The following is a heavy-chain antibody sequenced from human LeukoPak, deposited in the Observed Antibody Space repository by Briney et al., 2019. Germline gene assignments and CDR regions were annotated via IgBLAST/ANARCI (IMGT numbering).Heavy chain of an antibody. J-gene: IGHJ3*02. Sequence: SETLSLTCTVSGGSISSYYWSWIRQPPGKGLEWIGYIYYSGSTNYNPSLKSRVTISVDTSKNQFSLKLSSVTAADTAVYYCARASVVVPAAIGDDNFDIWGQGTMVTVSS. CDR3: ARASVVVPAAIGDDNFDI. D-gene: IGHD2-2*02. CDR1: GGSISSYY. CDR2: IYYSGST. V-gene: IGHV4-59*01.